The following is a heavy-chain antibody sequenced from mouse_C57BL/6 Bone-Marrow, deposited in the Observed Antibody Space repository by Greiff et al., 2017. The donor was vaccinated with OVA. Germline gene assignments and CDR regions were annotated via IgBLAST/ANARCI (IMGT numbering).Heavy chain of an antibody. J-gene: IGHJ1*03. V-gene: IGHV5-4*01. Sequence: EVQVVESGGGLVKPGGSLKLSCAASGFTFSSYAMSWVRQTPEKRLEWVATISDGGSYTYYPDIVKGRFTISIDNAKNNLYLQMSHLKSEDTAMYYCARDGPYYYGSSWWYFDVWGTGTTVTVSS. D-gene: IGHD1-1*01. CDR2: ISDGGSYT. CDR3: ARDGPYYYGSSWWYFDV. CDR1: GFTFSSYA.